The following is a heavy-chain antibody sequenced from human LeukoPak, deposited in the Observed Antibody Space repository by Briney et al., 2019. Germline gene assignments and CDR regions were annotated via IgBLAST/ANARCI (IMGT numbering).Heavy chain of an antibody. V-gene: IGHV3-30*18. Sequence: GRSLRLSCAASGFTFSSYGVHWVRQAPGKGLEWVAVISYDGSNKYYADSVKGRFTISRDNSKNTLYLQMNSLRAEDTAVYYCAKDQENYYGSGSYYSYYYYGMDVWGQGTTVTVSS. D-gene: IGHD3-10*01. J-gene: IGHJ6*02. CDR2: ISYDGSNK. CDR3: AKDQENYYGSGSYYSYYYYGMDV. CDR1: GFTFSSYG.